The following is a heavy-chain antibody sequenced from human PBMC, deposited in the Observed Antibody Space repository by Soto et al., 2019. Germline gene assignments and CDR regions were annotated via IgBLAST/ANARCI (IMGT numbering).Heavy chain of an antibody. V-gene: IGHV1-46*01. CDR2: INPEDSTA. Sequence: QVQLVQSGAEVKKPGASVKISCKASGYTFTNYYVQCVRQAPGQGLEWMGTINPEDSTATSAQKFRDRVTMARDTSTATVYMELRSLESEDTAVYYCARLHCASGYRYAGACCGQGTLVIVSS. D-gene: IGHD5-18*01. J-gene: IGHJ4*02. CDR1: GYTFTNYY. CDR3: ARLHCASGYRYAGAC.